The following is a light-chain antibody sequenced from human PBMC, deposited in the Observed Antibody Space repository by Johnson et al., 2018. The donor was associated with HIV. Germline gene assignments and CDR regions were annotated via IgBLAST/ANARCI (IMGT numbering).Light chain of an antibody. CDR1: TSNIGSNY. V-gene: IGLV1-51*01. CDR3: GTWDSSLSVDL. J-gene: IGLJ1*01. CDR2: DTN. Sequence: QSVLTQPPSVSVAPGQKINISCSGSTSNIGSNYVSWYQQLPGTAPKLLIYDTNKRPSGIPDRFSGSKSGTSATLGITGLQTGDEADYYCGTWDSSLSVDLFGTGTKVTVL.